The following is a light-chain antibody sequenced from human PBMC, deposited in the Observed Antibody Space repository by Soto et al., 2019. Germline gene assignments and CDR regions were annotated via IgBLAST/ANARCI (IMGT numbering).Light chain of an antibody. Sequence: IVLTQSPGTLSLSPGERATLSCRASQTGSNSYLAWYQQKSGQAPRLLIYGVSTRATGIPDRFSGSGSGTEFALTISRLEPEDFAVSICQHYGDPQWTFGPGTKVEIK. CDR2: GVS. V-gene: IGKV3-20*01. CDR3: QHYGDPQWT. J-gene: IGKJ1*01. CDR1: QTGSNSY.